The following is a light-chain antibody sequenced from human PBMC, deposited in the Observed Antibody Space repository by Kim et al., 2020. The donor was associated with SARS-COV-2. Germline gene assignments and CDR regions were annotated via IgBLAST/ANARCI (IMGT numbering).Light chain of an antibody. CDR2: DNN. CDR3: GTWDSSLSAVV. CDR1: SSNIGNNY. J-gene: IGLJ2*01. Sequence: GLKVTISCSGSSSNIGNNYVSWYQQLPGTAPKLLIYDNNKRPSVIPDRFSGSKSGTSATLGITGLQTGDEADYYCGTWDSSLSAVVFGGGTQLTVL. V-gene: IGLV1-51*01.